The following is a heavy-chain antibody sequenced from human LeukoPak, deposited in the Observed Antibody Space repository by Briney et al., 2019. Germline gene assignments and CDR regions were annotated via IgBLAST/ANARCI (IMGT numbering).Heavy chain of an antibody. Sequence: SETLSLTCTVSGGSISSRSYYWGWIRQPPGKGLEWIGSIYYSGSTYYNPSLKSRVTISVDTSKNQFSLKLSSVTAADTPVYYCARVTGYYYYYYYMDVWGKGTTVTVSS. J-gene: IGHJ6*03. CDR1: GGSISSRSYY. V-gene: IGHV4-39*07. CDR2: IYYSGST. CDR3: ARVTGYYYYYYYMDV. D-gene: IGHD7-27*01.